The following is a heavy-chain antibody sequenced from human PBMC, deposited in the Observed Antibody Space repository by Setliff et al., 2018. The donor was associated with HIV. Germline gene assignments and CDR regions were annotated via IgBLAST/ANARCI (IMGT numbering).Heavy chain of an antibody. V-gene: IGHV4-59*01. Sequence: ASETLSLTCSVSGGSISGYYWNWVRQPPGKGLEWMGYIYYSGSTDYNPALKRRVTISLDTSKNQFSLKLSSVTAADTAVYYCARGAYCNFWSGYSAGGGSLGPWGQGTLVTVSS. CDR3: ARGAYCNFWSGYSAGGGSLGP. J-gene: IGHJ5*02. CDR2: IYYSGST. CDR1: GGSISGYY. D-gene: IGHD3-3*01.